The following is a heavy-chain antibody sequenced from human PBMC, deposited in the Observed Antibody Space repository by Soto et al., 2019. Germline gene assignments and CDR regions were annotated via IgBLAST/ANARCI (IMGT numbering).Heavy chain of an antibody. V-gene: IGHV3-23*01. CDR3: AKARAQYYDFWSGYPVDY. Sequence: RLSCAAAGGTLSSYAMSWVRKDKGKGLEWVSAISGSGGSTYYADSVKGRFTISRDNSKNTLYLEMNSLRAEDTAVYYCAKARAQYYDFWSGYPVDYWRQGTLVTVSS. CDR2: ISGSGGST. CDR1: GGTLSSYA. J-gene: IGHJ4*02. D-gene: IGHD3-3*01.